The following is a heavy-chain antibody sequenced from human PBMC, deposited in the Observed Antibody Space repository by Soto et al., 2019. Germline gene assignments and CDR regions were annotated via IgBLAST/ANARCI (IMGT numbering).Heavy chain of an antibody. CDR3: ARVIAARIYYYGMDV. CDR1: GGSVSSGSYY. J-gene: IGHJ6*02. Sequence: SETLSLTCTVSGGSVSSGSYYWSWIRQPPGKGLEWIGYIYYSGSTNYNPSLKSRVTISVDTSKNQFSLKLSSVTAADTAEYYCARVIAARIYYYGMDVWGQGTTVTVSS. CDR2: IYYSGST. D-gene: IGHD6-6*01. V-gene: IGHV4-61*01.